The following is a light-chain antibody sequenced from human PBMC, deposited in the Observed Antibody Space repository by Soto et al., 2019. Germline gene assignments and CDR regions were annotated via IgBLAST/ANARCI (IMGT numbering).Light chain of an antibody. CDR1: SSDVGGYNY. CDR2: DVS. J-gene: IGLJ1*01. CDR3: SSWTSGDTYV. V-gene: IGLV2-14*03. Sequence: QSALTQPASVSGSPGQSITISCTGTSSDVGGYNYVSWYQHHPGKAPKLMIFDVSNRPSGVSNRFSGSKSGNTASLTISGLRPEDEADYYCSSWTSGDTYVFGSGTKVTVL.